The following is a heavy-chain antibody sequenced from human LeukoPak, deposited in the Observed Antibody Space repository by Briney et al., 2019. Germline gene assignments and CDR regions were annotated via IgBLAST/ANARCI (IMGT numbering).Heavy chain of an antibody. CDR2: ISYDGSNK. Sequence: PGGSLRLSCAASGFTFSSYAMHWVRQAPGKGLEWVAVISYDGSNKYYADSVKGRFTIPRDNSKNTLYLQMNSLRAEDTAVYYCAREGRDYDFWSGYFFYYYYYMDVWGKGTTVTVSS. D-gene: IGHD3-3*01. V-gene: IGHV3-30*01. J-gene: IGHJ6*03. CDR3: AREGRDYDFWSGYFFYYYYYMDV. CDR1: GFTFSSYA.